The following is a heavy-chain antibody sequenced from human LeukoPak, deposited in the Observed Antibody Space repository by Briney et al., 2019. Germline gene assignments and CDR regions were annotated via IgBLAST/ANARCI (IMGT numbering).Heavy chain of an antibody. CDR3: ARTHTPYDSSGYYSY. CDR1: GYSFTSYW. J-gene: IGHJ4*02. CDR2: IYPGDSDT. Sequence: GESLKISCKGSGYSFTSYWIGWVRQMPGKGLEWMGIIYPGDSDTRYSPSFQGQVTISADKSISTAYLQWSSLKASDTAMYCCARTHTPYDSSGYYSYWGQGTLVTVSS. V-gene: IGHV5-51*01. D-gene: IGHD3-22*01.